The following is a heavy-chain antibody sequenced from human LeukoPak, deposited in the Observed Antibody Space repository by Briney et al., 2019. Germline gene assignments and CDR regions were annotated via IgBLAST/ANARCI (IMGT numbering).Heavy chain of an antibody. V-gene: IGHV1-2*02. CDR3: ARVAVRGRAGYWFDP. J-gene: IGHJ5*02. CDR1: GYTFTGYY. CDR2: INPNSGGT. Sequence: ASVKVSCKASGYTFTGYYMHWVRQAPGQGLEWMGWINPNSGGTNYAQKFQGRVTMTRDTSISTAYTELSRLRSDDTAVDYCARVAVRGRAGYWFDPWGQGTLVTVSS. D-gene: IGHD3-10*01.